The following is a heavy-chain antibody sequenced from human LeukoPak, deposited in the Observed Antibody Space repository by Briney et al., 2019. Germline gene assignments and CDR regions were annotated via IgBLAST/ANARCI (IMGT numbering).Heavy chain of an antibody. V-gene: IGHV4-59*01. D-gene: IGHD5-18*01. Sequence: SETLSLTCTVAGGSMTENYWICIRQAPGEGPEWLASVDYTGSTRVSFYLRSRVTVSMNTAKNQFSLTLTSVTPEDTAVYFCAGTVMSGYSYPFGYWGQGTQVTVSS. CDR1: GGSMTENY. CDR3: AGTVMSGYSYPFGY. CDR2: VDYTGST. J-gene: IGHJ4*02.